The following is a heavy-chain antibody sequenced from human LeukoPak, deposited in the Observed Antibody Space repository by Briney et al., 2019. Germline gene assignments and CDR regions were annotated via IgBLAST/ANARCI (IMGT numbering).Heavy chain of an antibody. D-gene: IGHD1-26*01. CDR3: ATDPGIVGARAG. Sequence: ASVKVSCKVSGYTLTELSMHWVRQAPGKGLEWMGGFDPEDGETIYAQKFQGRVTMTEDTSTDTAYMELSSLRSEDTAVYYCATDPGIVGARAGWGQGTLVTVSS. J-gene: IGHJ4*02. CDR1: GYTLTELS. CDR2: FDPEDGET. V-gene: IGHV1-24*01.